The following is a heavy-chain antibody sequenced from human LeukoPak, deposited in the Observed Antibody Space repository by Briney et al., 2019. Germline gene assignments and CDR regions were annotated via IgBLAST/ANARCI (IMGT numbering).Heavy chain of an antibody. V-gene: IGHV1-18*04. CDR2: ISAYNGNT. CDR1: GYTFTSYG. J-gene: IGHJ6*04. Sequence: GASVKVSCKASGYTFTSYGISWVRQAPGQGLEWMGWISAYNGNTNYAQKLQGRVTMTTDTSTSTAYMELRSLRSDDTAVYYCARDVRLRYFDWLLYNYYYYGMGVWGKGTTVTVSS. D-gene: IGHD3-9*01. CDR3: ARDVRLRYFDWLLYNYYYYGMGV.